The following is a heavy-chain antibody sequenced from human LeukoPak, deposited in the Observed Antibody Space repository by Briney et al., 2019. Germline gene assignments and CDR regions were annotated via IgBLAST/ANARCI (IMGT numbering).Heavy chain of an antibody. J-gene: IGHJ4*02. D-gene: IGHD2-2*02. V-gene: IGHV3-21*01. CDR2: ISSSSSYI. CDR3: ARDRGCSTTSCYTLSFDC. Sequence: PGGPLRLSCAASGFTFSSYSMNWVRQAPGKGLEWVPSISSSSSYIYYADSMKGRFTISRDNAKNSLYLQMNSLRAEDTAVYYCARDRGCSTTSCYTLSFDCWGQGTLVTVSS. CDR1: GFTFSSYS.